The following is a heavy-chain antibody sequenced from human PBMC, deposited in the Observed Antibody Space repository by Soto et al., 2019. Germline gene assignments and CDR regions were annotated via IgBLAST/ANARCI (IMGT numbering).Heavy chain of an antibody. CDR2: ISAYNGNT. D-gene: IGHD2-8*02. CDR3: ARECLSGHDACDI. Sequence: GASVKVSCKASGYTVTSYGISWVRQAPGQGLAWMGWISAYNGNTNYAQKLQGRVTMTTDTSTSTAYMEMRSLRSADTSVYYCARECLSGHDACDIWGQGTMVTVSS. V-gene: IGHV1-18*01. J-gene: IGHJ3*02. CDR1: GYTVTSYG.